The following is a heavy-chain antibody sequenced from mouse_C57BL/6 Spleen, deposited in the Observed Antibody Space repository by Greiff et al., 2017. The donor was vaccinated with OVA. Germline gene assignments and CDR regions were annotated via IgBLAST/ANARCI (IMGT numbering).Heavy chain of an antibody. J-gene: IGHJ3*01. D-gene: IGHD2-5*01. V-gene: IGHV5-4*03. CDR1: GFTFSSYA. Sequence: EVKLVESGGGLVKPGGSLKLSCAASGFTFSSYAMSWVRQTPEKRLEWVATISDGGSYTYYPDNVKGRFTISRDNAKNNLYLQMSHLKSEDTAMYYCARGGYSNYFTWFAYWGQGTLVTVSA. CDR2: ISDGGSYT. CDR3: ARGGYSNYFTWFAY.